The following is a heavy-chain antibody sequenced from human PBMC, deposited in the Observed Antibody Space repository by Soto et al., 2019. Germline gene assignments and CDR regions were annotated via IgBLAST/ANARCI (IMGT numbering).Heavy chain of an antibody. J-gene: IGHJ6*02. V-gene: IGHV1-69*13. Sequence: SVKVSCKASGGTFNSYAISWVRQAPGQGLEWMGGIIPIFGTANYAQKFQGRVTITADESTSTAYMELSSLRSEDTAVYYCARPVDTAMGDYSYYYGMDVWGQGTTVTGSS. CDR1: GGTFNSYA. CDR3: ARPVDTAMGDYSYYYGMDV. D-gene: IGHD5-18*01. CDR2: IIPIFGTA.